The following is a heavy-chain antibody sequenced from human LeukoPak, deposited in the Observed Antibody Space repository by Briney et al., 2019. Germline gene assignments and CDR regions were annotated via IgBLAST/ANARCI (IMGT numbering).Heavy chain of an antibody. Sequence: PSETLSLTCTVSGGSISSGGYYWSWVRQAPGKGLEWVSAISGSGGSTYYADSVKGRFTISRDNSKNTLYLQMNSLRAEDTAVYYCAKDEGTVPAAMPAFSKYWGQGTLVTVSS. CDR2: ISGSGGST. J-gene: IGHJ4*02. CDR3: AKDEGTVPAAMPAFSKY. V-gene: IGHV3-23*01. CDR1: GGSISSGGYY. D-gene: IGHD2-2*01.